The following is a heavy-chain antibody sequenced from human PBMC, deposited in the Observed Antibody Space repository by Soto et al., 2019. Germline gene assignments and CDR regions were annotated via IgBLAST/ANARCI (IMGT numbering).Heavy chain of an antibody. CDR2: IYGDNDK. J-gene: IGHJ4*02. CDR1: GFSLSNSGVG. V-gene: IGHV2-5*02. D-gene: IGHD4-17*01. Sequence: QITLKESGPSPVKPTQTLTVTCTFSGFSLSNSGVGVAWIRQPPGKALEWLALIYGDNDKRYSPSLKTRLTITKYTSKNQVVLTMTNMDPVDTATYYCAHCTLHDYVDYDPGTSNVFESGGQGTLVTVSS. CDR3: AHCTLHDYVDYDPGTSNVFES.